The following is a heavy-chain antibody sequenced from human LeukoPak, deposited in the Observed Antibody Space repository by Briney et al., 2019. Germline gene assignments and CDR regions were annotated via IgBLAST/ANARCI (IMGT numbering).Heavy chain of an antibody. V-gene: IGHV1-46*01. CDR1: GYTFTSYY. D-gene: IGHD3-10*01. J-gene: IGHJ3*02. CDR3: ARDRVYYYGSGSYYDAFDI. CDR2: INPSGGST. Sequence: ASVKVSCKASGYTFTSYYMHWVRQAPGQGLERMGIINPSGGSTSYAQKFQGRVTMTGDTSTSTVYMELSSLRSEDTAVYYCARDRVYYYGSGSYYDAFDIWGQGTMVTVSS.